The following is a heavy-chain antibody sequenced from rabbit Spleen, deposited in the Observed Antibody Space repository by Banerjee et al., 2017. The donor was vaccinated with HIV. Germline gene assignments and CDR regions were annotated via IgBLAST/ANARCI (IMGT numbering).Heavy chain of an antibody. Sequence: QEQLEESGGDLVKPEGSLTLTCTAFGFSFSSSYWICWVRQAPGKGLEWIGCIDAVGSPSTYCASWAKGRFTISRTSSTTVTLQMTSLIAADTATYFCARDLTGVIGWNFRLWGPGTLVTVS. CDR1: GFSFSSSYW. V-gene: IGHV1S45*01. D-gene: IGHD1-1*01. J-gene: IGHJ4*01. CDR2: IDAVGSPST. CDR3: ARDLTGVIGWNFRL.